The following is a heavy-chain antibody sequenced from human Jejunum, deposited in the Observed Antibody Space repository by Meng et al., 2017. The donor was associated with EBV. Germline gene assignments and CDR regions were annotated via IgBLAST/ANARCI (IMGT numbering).Heavy chain of an antibody. CDR3: VRDSQYLARGYFDY. Sequence: SGLGLGRPSVTLPLPCSVSSGSINNKIWWTWFRQAPGKGLDWIGEIDHTGTTHYNPSLKGRVTISLGTSMNQFSLELTSPTPADTAVYYCVRDSQYLARGYFDYWGQGALVTVSS. CDR2: IDHTGTT. CDR1: SGSINNKIW. V-gene: IGHV4-4*02. J-gene: IGHJ4*02. D-gene: IGHD2/OR15-2a*01.